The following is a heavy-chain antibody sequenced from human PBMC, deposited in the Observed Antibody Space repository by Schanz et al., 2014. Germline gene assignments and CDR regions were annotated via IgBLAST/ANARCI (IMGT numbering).Heavy chain of an antibody. CDR2: ISSSGSYI. V-gene: IGHV3-21*04. J-gene: IGHJ4*02. CDR3: AKDPSHGDDDYYFDY. Sequence: DVQLLESGGGLVQPGGSLRLSCAASGFTISSYSMNWVRQAPGKGLEWVSSISSSGSYIHYADSVKGRFTISRDNAKNTLYLQMNSLRAEDTAVYYCAKDPSHGDDDYYFDYWGQGTLVTVSS. CDR1: GFTISSYS. D-gene: IGHD5-12*01.